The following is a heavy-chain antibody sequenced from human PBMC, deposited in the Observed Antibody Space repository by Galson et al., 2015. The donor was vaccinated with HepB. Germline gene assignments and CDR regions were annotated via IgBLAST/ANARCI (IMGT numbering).Heavy chain of an antibody. CDR2: TYYRSKHYF. J-gene: IGHJ4*02. CDR3: ARGRYSSAWKGGLNY. CDR1: GDSVSSNSAA. Sequence: CAISGDSVSSNSAAWNWIRQSPSRGLEWLGRTYYRSKHYFDYAESVKSRITISPDTSKNQVSLQLSSVTPEDTAVYYCARGRYSSAWKGGLNYWGQGTLVTVSS. V-gene: IGHV6-1*01. D-gene: IGHD3-10*01.